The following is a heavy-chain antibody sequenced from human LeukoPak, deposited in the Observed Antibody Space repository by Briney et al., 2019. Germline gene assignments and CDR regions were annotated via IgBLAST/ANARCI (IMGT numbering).Heavy chain of an antibody. CDR3: TTPYYYDSSGYYAFDY. J-gene: IGHJ4*02. D-gene: IGHD3-22*01. Sequence: GGSLRLSCAASGFTLSNAWMSWVRQAPGKGLEWVGRIKSKTDGGTTDYAAPVKGRFTISRDDSKNTLYLQMNSLKTEDTAVYYCTTPYYYDSSGYYAFDYWGQGTLVTVSS. CDR1: GFTLSNAW. CDR2: IKSKTDGGTT. V-gene: IGHV3-15*01.